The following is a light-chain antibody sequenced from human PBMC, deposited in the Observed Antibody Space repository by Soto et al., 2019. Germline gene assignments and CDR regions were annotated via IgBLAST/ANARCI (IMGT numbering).Light chain of an antibody. CDR1: SSDVGGYNY. CDR2: VVS. Sequence: QSVLTQPASVSGSPGQSITISCTGTSSDVGGYNYVSWYQQHPGKAPKLMIYVVSNRPSGVSNRFSGSKSGNTASLTISGLQAEDEADYYCSSYTSSSTLGFGGGTKLTVL. CDR3: SSYTSSSTLG. J-gene: IGLJ3*02. V-gene: IGLV2-14*01.